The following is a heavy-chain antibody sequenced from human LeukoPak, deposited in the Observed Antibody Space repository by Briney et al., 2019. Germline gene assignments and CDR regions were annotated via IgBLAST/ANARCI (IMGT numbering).Heavy chain of an antibody. D-gene: IGHD1-26*01. CDR2: ISGYNGNT. CDR3: ARDLGPYTGSYYSYYHYMNV. J-gene: IGHJ6*03. Sequence: ASVKVSCKAYGYNFATSGIGWVRQAPGQGLEWLGWISGYNGNTKSAPKLQGRVTMTTDTSTDTAYLELGSLRVDDTAIYYCARDLGPYTGSYYSYYHYMNVWGEGTSVTVSS. V-gene: IGHV1-18*01. CDR1: GYNFATSG.